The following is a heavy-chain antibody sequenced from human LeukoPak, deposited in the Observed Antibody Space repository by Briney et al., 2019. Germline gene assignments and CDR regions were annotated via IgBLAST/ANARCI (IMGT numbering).Heavy chain of an antibody. CDR3: ARGSGLRPSSAFDI. V-gene: IGHV4-34*01. CDR2: INHSGST. D-gene: IGHD5-12*01. CDR1: GGSFSGYY. J-gene: IGHJ3*02. Sequence: PSETLSLTCAVYGGSFSGYYWSWIRQPPGKGLEWIGEINHSGSTNYNPSLKSRVTISVDTSKNQFSLKLSSVTAADTAVYYCARGSGLRPSSAFDIWGQGTMVTVSS.